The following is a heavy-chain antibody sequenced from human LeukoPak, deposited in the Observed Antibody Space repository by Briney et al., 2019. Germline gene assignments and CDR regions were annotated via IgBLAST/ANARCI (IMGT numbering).Heavy chain of an antibody. J-gene: IGHJ6*03. Sequence: SETLSLTCAVYGGSFSGYYWSWIRQPPGKGLEWIGEINHSGSTNYNPSLKSRVTISVDTSKNQFSLKLSSVTAADTAVYYCARFPPMVRVLRYYYYMDVWGKGTTVTVSS. CDR1: GGSFSGYY. CDR2: INHSGST. V-gene: IGHV4-34*01. CDR3: ARFPPMVRVLRYYYYMDV. D-gene: IGHD3-10*01.